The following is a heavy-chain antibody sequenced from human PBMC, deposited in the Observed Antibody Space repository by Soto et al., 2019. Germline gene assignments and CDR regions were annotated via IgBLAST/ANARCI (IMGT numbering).Heavy chain of an antibody. Sequence: PGGSLRLSCAASGFTFSSYEMNWVRQAPGKGLEWVSYISSSGSTIYYADSVKGRFTISRDNAKNSLYLQMNSLRAEDTAVYYCARVEDSSGWTYNWFDPWGQGTLVTVSS. CDR1: GFTFSSYE. CDR2: ISSSGSTI. V-gene: IGHV3-48*03. CDR3: ARVEDSSGWTYNWFDP. J-gene: IGHJ5*02. D-gene: IGHD6-19*01.